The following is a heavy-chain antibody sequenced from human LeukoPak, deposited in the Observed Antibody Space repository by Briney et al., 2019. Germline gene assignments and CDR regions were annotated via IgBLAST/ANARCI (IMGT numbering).Heavy chain of an antibody. J-gene: IGHJ3*02. CDR2: IKQDGSEK. CDR3: AREAYNWNIDVFDI. CDR1: GFTFDGYG. V-gene: IGHV3-7*01. D-gene: IGHD1/OR15-1a*01. Sequence: PGGSLRLSCAASGFTFDGYGMSWVRQAPGKGLEWVANIKQDGSEKYYVDSVKGRFTISRDNAKNSLYLQMNSLRAEDTAVYYCAREAYNWNIDVFDIWGQGTMVTVSS.